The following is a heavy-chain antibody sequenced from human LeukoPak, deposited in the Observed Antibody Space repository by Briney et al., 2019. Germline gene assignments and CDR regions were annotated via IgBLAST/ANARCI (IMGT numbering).Heavy chain of an antibody. D-gene: IGHD3-10*01. CDR2: IYYSGST. CDR1: GGSIRSYY. Sequence: SETLSLTCTVSGGSIRSYYWGWIRQPPGKGLEWIGSIYYSGSTYYNPSLKSRVTISVDTSKNQFSLKLSSVTAADTAVYYCARINYYGSGSYSMTFDYWGQGTLVTVSS. V-gene: IGHV4-39*01. J-gene: IGHJ4*02. CDR3: ARINYYGSGSYSMTFDY.